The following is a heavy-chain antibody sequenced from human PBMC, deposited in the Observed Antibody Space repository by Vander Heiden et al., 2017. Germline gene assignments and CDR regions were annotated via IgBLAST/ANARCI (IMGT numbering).Heavy chain of an antibody. V-gene: IGHV3-9*01. CDR3: AKGLGSSNWYGLDY. CDR1: GITFDDFA. Sequence: EVQLVESGGGLVQPGRSLRLSCAASGITFDDFAMHWVRQVPGKGLEWVSSISWNGGTIGYADSVKGRFTISRDNSKNSLDLQMSSLRPEDTALYYCAKGLGSSNWYGLDYWGQGTLVTVSS. CDR2: ISWNGGTI. D-gene: IGHD6-13*01. J-gene: IGHJ4*02.